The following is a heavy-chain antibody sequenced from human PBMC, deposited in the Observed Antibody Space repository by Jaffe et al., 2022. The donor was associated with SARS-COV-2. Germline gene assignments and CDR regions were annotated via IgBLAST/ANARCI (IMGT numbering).Heavy chain of an antibody. J-gene: IGHJ4*02. CDR1: GYSFSNYW. CDR3: ARQRDGSLFDI. Sequence: EVQLVQSGAEVKKPGESLKISCKGSGYSFSNYWIGWVRQMPGKGLEWMAIIYPGESDTRYSPSFQGQVTISVDKSISTAFLQWSSLKASDTAMYYCARQRDGSLFDIWGQGTLVTVSS. D-gene: IGHD3-10*01. V-gene: IGHV5-51*01. CDR2: IYPGESDT.